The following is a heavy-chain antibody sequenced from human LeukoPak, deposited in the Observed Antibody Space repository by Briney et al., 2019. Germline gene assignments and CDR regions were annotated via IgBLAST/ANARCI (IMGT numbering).Heavy chain of an antibody. CDR1: GYTLTDYY. CDR3: ARNLAVAGSDY. D-gene: IGHD6-19*01. Sequence: ASVKVSCKASGYTLTDYYIHWVRQAPGQGLEWMGWINPNSGGTNYAQNFQGRVTMTRDTSISTAYMELSRLRYDDTAIYYCARNLAVAGSDYWGQGTLVTVSS. CDR2: INPNSGGT. J-gene: IGHJ4*02. V-gene: IGHV1-2*02.